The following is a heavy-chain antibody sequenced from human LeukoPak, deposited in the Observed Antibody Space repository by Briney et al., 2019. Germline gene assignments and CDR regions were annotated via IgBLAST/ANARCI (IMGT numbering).Heavy chain of an antibody. CDR3: ARSWYYYGSGSYLVSYYYMDV. V-gene: IGHV3-21*01. CDR1: GFTFSSYS. D-gene: IGHD3-10*01. Sequence: GGSLRLSCAASGFTFSSYSMNWVRQAPGKGLEWVPSISSSSSYIYYADSVKGRFTISRDNAKNSLYLQMNSLRAEDTAVYYCARSWYYYGSGSYLVSYYYMDVWGKGTTVTVSS. CDR2: ISSSSSYI. J-gene: IGHJ6*03.